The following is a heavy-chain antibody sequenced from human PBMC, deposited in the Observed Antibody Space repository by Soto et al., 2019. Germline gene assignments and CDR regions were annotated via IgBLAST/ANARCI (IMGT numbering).Heavy chain of an antibody. Sequence: EVQLVESGGGLVQPGRSLRLSCAASGFTFDDYAMHWVRQAPGKGLEWVSGISWNSGSIGYADSVKGRFTISRDNAKNSRYLQMHSLRPEDTALYYCAKDGVTKGWPFDYWGQVPLVTASS. J-gene: IGHJ4*02. CDR2: ISWNSGSI. D-gene: IGHD2-8*01. V-gene: IGHV3-9*01. CDR1: GFTFDDYA. CDR3: AKDGVTKGWPFDY.